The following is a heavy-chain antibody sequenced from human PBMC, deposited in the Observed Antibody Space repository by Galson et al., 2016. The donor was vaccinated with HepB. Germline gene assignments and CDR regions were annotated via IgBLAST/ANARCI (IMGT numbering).Heavy chain of an antibody. Sequence: SVKVSCKASRYTFTNYAIHWVRQAPGQRLEWMGWIDAGNGNTKYSQKFQGRVTIARDTSAGTAYMELSSLRSEDTAVYYCARGDVIPSTFYYYYSGLDVWGQGTTVTVSS. CDR2: IDAGNGNT. D-gene: IGHD2/OR15-2a*01. J-gene: IGHJ6*02. V-gene: IGHV1-3*01. CDR1: RYTFTNYA. CDR3: ARGDVIPSTFYYYYSGLDV.